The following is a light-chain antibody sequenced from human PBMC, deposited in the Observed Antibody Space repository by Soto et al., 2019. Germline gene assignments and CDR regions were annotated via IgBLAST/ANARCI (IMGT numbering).Light chain of an antibody. J-gene: IGLJ1*01. CDR3: NSYTSASFYV. CDR1: TSDIAGYNY. V-gene: IGLV2-14*01. Sequence: QSPLAQPASVCGSPGQSITISCTGTTSDIAGYNYVSWYQQHPGKAPKLLIYEVTSRASGVSHRFSGYKSGNTASLTISGLQAEDEAEYYCNSYTSASFYVFGTGTKVTVL. CDR2: EVT.